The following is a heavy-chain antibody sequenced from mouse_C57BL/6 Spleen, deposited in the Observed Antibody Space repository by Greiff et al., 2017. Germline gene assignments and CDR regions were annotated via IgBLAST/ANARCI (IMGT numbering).Heavy chain of an antibody. V-gene: IGHV1-72*01. Sequence: QVQLQQPGAELVKPGASVTLSCKASGYTFTSYWMHWVKQRPGRGLEWIGRIDPNSGGTKYNEKFKSKATLTVDKPSRTAYMQLSRLTSEDSAVYYCAREGRQHRPYFDYWGQGTTLTVSS. CDR1: GYTFTSYW. D-gene: IGHD3-2*02. CDR3: AREGRQHRPYFDY. J-gene: IGHJ2*01. CDR2: IDPNSGGT.